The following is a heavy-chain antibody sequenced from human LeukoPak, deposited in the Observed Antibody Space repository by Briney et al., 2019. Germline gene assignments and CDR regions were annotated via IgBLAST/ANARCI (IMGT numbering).Heavy chain of an antibody. Sequence: PSQTLCLTCTVSGGSISSGTDYYWGWIRQPPGKGLEWIGTFYYTGRTYYNPSLKSQAAISVDTSRNQFSLKLSSVTAADTAVYYCARSIWGRFNSDYWGGGAQATVSS. D-gene: IGHD7-27*01. CDR3: ARSIWGRFNSDY. CDR1: GGSISSGTDYY. J-gene: IGHJ4*02. V-gene: IGHV4-39*01. CDR2: FYYTGRT.